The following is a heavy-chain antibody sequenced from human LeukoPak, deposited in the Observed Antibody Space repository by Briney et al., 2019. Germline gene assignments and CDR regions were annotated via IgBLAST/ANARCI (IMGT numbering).Heavy chain of an antibody. D-gene: IGHD2-21*02. J-gene: IGHJ4*02. CDR1: GFTFSIYS. Sequence: GGSLRLSCAASGFTFSIYSMNWVRQAPGKGPDWVSSISSSGNSIYYADSVKGRFTISRDNAKNSLYLQMNSLRAEDTAVYYWARAAYCGGDCYSEGEYFDYWGQGTLVTVSS. CDR3: ARAAYCGGDCYSEGEYFDY. CDR2: ISSSGNSI. V-gene: IGHV3-21*01.